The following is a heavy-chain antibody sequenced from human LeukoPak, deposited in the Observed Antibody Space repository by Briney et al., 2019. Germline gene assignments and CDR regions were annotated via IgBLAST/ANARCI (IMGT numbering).Heavy chain of an antibody. Sequence: GGSLRLSCAASGFTFSSYAMSWVRQAPGKGLEWVSAISGSGCSTYYADSVKGRFSISRDNSKNTLYLQMNSLRAEDTAVYYCAKGYSGSYYTGIGYWGQGTLVTVSS. D-gene: IGHD1-26*01. CDR1: GFTFSSYA. V-gene: IGHV3-23*01. CDR3: AKGYSGSYYTGIGY. J-gene: IGHJ4*02. CDR2: ISGSGCST.